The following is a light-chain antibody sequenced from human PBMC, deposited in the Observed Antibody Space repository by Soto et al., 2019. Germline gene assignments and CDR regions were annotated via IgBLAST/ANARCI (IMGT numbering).Light chain of an antibody. V-gene: IGKV1-12*02. CDR2: AIS. CDR3: QEANSLT. J-gene: IGKJ4*01. Sequence: DIQMTQSPSSVSASVGDRVTITCRASQPVSSWLAWYQQKPGEDPKLLIYAISSLQTGVPSRFSGSGSGTDFTLTISSLQPEDFASYYCQEANSLTFGGGTKVEIK. CDR1: QPVSSW.